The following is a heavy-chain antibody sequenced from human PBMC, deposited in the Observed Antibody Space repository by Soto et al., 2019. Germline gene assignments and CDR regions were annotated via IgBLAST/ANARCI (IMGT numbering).Heavy chain of an antibody. D-gene: IGHD3-3*01. CDR1: GGSINTYY. J-gene: IGHJ6*02. CDR2: VYXXGXT. Sequence: PSETLSLTCTVSGGSINTYYWSWIRQSAGKGLEXIGXVYXXGXTXXXPXXXSRVTISVDTSKNQFSLKLSSVTAADTAVYYCASNTYDFYYYGMDVWGQGTTVTVSS. CDR3: ASNTYDFYYYGMDV. V-gene: IGHV4-4*07.